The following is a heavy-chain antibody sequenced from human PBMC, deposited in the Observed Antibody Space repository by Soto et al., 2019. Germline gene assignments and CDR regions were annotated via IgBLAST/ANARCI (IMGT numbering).Heavy chain of an antibody. Sequence: GGSLRLSCAASGFTFSSYGMHWVRQAPGKGLEWVAVISYDGSNKYYADSVKGRFTISRDNSKNTLYLQMNSLRAEDTAVYYCANGDRRYPPDDYWGQGTLVTVSS. CDR3: ANGDRRYPPDDY. V-gene: IGHV3-30*18. J-gene: IGHJ4*02. CDR2: ISYDGSNK. D-gene: IGHD2-21*02. CDR1: GFTFSSYG.